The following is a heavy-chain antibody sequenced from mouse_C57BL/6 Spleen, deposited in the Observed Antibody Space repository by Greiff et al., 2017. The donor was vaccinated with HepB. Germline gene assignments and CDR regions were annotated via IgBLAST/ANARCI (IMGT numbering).Heavy chain of an antibody. CDR3: AREGVYGNYEDY. CDR1: GYAFTNYL. J-gene: IGHJ2*01. CDR2: INPGSGGT. D-gene: IGHD2-1*01. V-gene: IGHV1-54*01. Sequence: VQLQQSGAELVRPGTSVKVSCKASGYAFTNYLIEWVKQRPGQGLEWIGVINPGSGGTNYNEKFKGKATLTADKSSSTAYMQLSSLTSEDSAVYFCAREGVYGNYEDYWGQGTTLTVSS.